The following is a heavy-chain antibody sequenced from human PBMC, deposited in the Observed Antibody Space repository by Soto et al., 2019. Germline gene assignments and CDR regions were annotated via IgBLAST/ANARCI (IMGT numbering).Heavy chain of an antibody. D-gene: IGHD5-18*01. Sequence: PGGSLRLSCAGSGFTFSRYAMNWVRQAPGKGLEWVSIISSRGDRTSYAESVKGRFTISRDDSKNTLFLHMNSLGAEDTAVYYCAKETGYSYAFQPKALDVWGQGTTVTVSS. V-gene: IGHV3-23*01. CDR1: GFTFSRYA. J-gene: IGHJ6*02. CDR2: ISSRGDRT. CDR3: AKETGYSYAFQPKALDV.